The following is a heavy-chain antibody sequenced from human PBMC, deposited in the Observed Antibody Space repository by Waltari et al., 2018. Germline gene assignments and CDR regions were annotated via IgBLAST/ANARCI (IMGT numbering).Heavy chain of an antibody. J-gene: IGHJ3*02. V-gene: IGHV4-38-2*01. CDR3: ASGGYSSSWADDAFDI. CDR1: GYSISSGYY. D-gene: IGHD6-13*01. Sequence: QVQLQESGPGLVKPSETLSLTCAVSGYSISSGYYWGWLRQPPGKGLEWMGSIYHSGSTYYNPSLKSRVTISVDTSKNQFSLKLSSVTAADTAVYYCASGGYSSSWADDAFDIWGQGTMVTVSS. CDR2: IYHSGST.